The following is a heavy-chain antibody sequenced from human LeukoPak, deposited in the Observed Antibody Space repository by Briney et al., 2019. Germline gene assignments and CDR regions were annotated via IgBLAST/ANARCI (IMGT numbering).Heavy chain of an antibody. Sequence: GGSLRLSCAASGFTFNNAWMSWLRQAPGEGLEWVGRIKSKTDGGTTDYAAPVKGRFTISRDDSKNTLYLQMNSLKTEDTAVYYCTTAETYSSSWYYRRPNFDYWRQGTLVTVSS. D-gene: IGHD6-13*01. J-gene: IGHJ4*02. CDR2: IKSKTDGGTT. CDR3: TTAETYSSSWYYRRPNFDY. CDR1: GFTFNNAW. V-gene: IGHV3-15*01.